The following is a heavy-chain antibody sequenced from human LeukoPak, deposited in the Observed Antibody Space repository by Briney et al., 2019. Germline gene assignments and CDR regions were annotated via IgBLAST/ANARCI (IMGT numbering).Heavy chain of an antibody. CDR3: TTLTGGITFGGVIVNLSDY. Sequence: GGSLRLSCAASGFTFSNAWMSWVRQAPGKGLEWVGRIKSKTDGGTTDYAAPEKGRFTISRDDSKNTLYLQMNSLKTEDTAVYYCTTLTGGITFGGVIVNLSDYWGQGTLVTVSS. CDR1: GFTFSNAW. V-gene: IGHV3-15*01. CDR2: IKSKTDGGTT. J-gene: IGHJ4*02. D-gene: IGHD3-16*02.